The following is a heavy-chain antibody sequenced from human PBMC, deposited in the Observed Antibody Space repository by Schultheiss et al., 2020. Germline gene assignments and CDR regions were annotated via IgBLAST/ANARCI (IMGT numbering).Heavy chain of an antibody. Sequence: SQTLSLTCAVSGGSISSSNWWSWVRQPPGKGLEWIGYIYYSGSTYYNPSLKSRVTISVDTSKNQFSLKLSSVTAADTAVYYCARVPLYDPWAGYWGQGTLVTVSS. J-gene: IGHJ4*02. D-gene: IGHD2-2*02. V-gene: IGHV4-4*02. CDR2: IYYSGST. CDR1: GGSISSSNW. CDR3: ARVPLYDPWAGY.